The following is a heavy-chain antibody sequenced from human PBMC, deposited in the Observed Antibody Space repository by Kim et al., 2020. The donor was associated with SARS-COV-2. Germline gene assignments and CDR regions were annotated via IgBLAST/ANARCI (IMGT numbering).Heavy chain of an antibody. CDR3: ARHRYSSSWMGMDV. V-gene: IGHV1-69*01. Sequence: AQKFQGRVTITADESTGTAYMELSSLRSEDTAVYYCARHRYSSSWMGMDVWGQGTTVTVSS. J-gene: IGHJ6*02. D-gene: IGHD6-13*01.